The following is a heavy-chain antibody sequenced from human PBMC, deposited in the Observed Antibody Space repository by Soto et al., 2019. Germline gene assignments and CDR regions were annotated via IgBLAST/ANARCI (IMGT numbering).Heavy chain of an antibody. J-gene: IGHJ4*02. Sequence: QVQLVESGGGVVQPGRSLRLSFAASGFTFSNYIMHWVRQAPGKGLEWVAFILDDGNNKYYADSVKGRFTISRDNSQNTLYLQMNSMRTEDTAVYYCARDDEGGSYCDLGYWGQGTMVTVSS. V-gene: IGHV3-30-3*01. CDR1: GFTFSNYI. D-gene: IGHD3-10*01. CDR2: ILDDGNNK. CDR3: ARDDEGGSYCDLGY.